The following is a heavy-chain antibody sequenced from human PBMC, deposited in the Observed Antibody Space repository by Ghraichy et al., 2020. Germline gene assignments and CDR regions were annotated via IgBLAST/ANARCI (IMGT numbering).Heavy chain of an antibody. V-gene: IGHV4-59*01. CDR2: IYYSGST. Sequence: SETLSLTCTVSGGSISSYYWSWIRQPPGKGLEWIGYIYYSGSTNYNPSLKSRVTISVDTSKNQFSLKLSSVTAADTAVYYCASRARTVTMGFDPWGQGTLVTVSS. J-gene: IGHJ5*02. D-gene: IGHD4-17*01. CDR3: ASRARTVTMGFDP. CDR1: GGSISSYY.